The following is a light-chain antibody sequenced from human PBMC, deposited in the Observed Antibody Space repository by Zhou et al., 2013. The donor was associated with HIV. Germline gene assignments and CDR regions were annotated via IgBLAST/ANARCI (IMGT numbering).Light chain of an antibody. CDR2: GAS. V-gene: IGKV1-27*01. J-gene: IGKJ1*01. CDR3: QNYNSAPTWT. Sequence: DIQMTQSPSSLSASVGDRVTITCRASQGISNYLAWYQHKPGKVPKVLIYGASTLQPGVPSRFAGSGSGTDFTLTISGLQPEDSATYYCQNYNSAPTWTFGKGTRV. CDR1: QGISNY.